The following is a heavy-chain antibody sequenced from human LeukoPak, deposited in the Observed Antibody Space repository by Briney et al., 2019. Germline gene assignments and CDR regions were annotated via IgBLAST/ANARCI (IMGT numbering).Heavy chain of an antibody. D-gene: IGHD1-26*01. CDR3: ARHGGTLDYFDS. CDR2: IYYGGTT. V-gene: IGHV4-59*08. Sequence: SETLSLTCSVSKGSISMYYWRWIRQSPGKGLEWVGYIYYGGTTSNNLSPKRRATIPVPSPKPHSPRRLTCLPSAHTALYYCARHGGTLDYFDSWGRGSLVIVS. J-gene: IGHJ4*02. CDR1: KGSISMYY.